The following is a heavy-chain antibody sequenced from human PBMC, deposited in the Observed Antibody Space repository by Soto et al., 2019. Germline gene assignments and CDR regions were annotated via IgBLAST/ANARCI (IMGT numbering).Heavy chain of an antibody. CDR3: AKIKQGYFDY. J-gene: IGHJ4*02. CDR2: ISGGGSAT. CDR1: GFIFDNYA. Sequence: EVQLLESGGGLVQPGGSLRLSCAASGFIFDNYAMSWVRQAPGKGLEWISTISGGGSATFYADSVKGRFTISGASSKGTMYLQMPSLRAEDTAIYYCAKIKQGYFDYWGQGTQVIVSS. V-gene: IGHV3-23*01.